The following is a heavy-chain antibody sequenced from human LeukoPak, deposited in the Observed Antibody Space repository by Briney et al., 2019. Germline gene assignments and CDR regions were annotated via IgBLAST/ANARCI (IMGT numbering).Heavy chain of an antibody. CDR1: GGSISNTYY. Sequence: TSETLSLTCTVSGGSISNTYYWAWIRQPPGKGLEWIGSIFYSGSTYYNPSLESRLTISVDTSKNQFSLKLTSVTAADTALYYCARSKSGSYHAPFDYWGQGALVTVSS. CDR3: ARSKSGSYHAPFDY. CDR2: IFYSGST. J-gene: IGHJ4*02. D-gene: IGHD1-26*01. V-gene: IGHV4-39*01.